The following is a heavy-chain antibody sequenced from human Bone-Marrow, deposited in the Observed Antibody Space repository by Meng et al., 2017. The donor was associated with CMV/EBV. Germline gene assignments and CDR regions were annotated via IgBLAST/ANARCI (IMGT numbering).Heavy chain of an antibody. CDR1: GGSISSYY. CDR2: IYYSGST. D-gene: IGHD6-19*01. CDR3: ARGYSSGPTYYYYGMDV. J-gene: IGHJ6*01. V-gene: IGHV4-59*01. Sequence: SETLSLTCTVSGGSISSYYWSWIRQPPGKGLEWIGYIYYSGSTNYNPSLKSRVTISVDTSKNQFSLKLSSVTAADTAVYYCARGYSSGPTYYYYGMDVWGQGNTVNVYS.